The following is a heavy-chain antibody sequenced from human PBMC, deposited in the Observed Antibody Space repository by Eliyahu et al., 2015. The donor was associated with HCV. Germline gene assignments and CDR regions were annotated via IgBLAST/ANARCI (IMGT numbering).Heavy chain of an antibody. CDR1: GFNXNNAW. CDR3: TPDGRANY. D-gene: IGHD1-1*01. CDR2: IKSRTDGGTA. Sequence: EVQVVESGGGLVKPGGSLXLSCAAXGFNXNNAWMSWVRQAPGKGLEWVGRIKSRTDGGTADYAAPVKGRFTILRDDSKNTLYLQMNSLKIEDSAMYYCTPDGRANYWGQGALVTVSS. J-gene: IGHJ4*02. V-gene: IGHV3-15*01.